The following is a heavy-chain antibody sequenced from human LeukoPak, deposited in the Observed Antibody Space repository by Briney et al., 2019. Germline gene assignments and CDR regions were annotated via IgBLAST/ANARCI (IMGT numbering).Heavy chain of an antibody. CDR1: GGSISSSSYY. CDR2: IYYSGST. D-gene: IGHD2-2*02. J-gene: IGHJ4*02. V-gene: IGHV4-39*01. CDR3: ARIRYCSSTSCYKGRTYYFDY. Sequence: PSETLSLTCTVSGGSISSSSYYWGWIRQPPGKGLEWIGSIYYSGSTYYNPPLKSRVTISVDTSKNQFSLKLSSVTAADTAVYYCARIRYCSSTSCYKGRTYYFDYWGQGTLVTVSS.